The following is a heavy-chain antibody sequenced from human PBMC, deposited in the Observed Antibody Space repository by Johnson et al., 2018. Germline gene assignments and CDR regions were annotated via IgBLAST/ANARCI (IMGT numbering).Heavy chain of an antibody. V-gene: IGHV3-49*04. CDR3: TRERDYSGGDAFDI. Sequence: VQLVESGGGLVQPGGSLRLSCAASGFTFSSYDMHWVRQATGKGLEWVGFIRSKAYGGTTEYAASVKGRFTISRDDSKSIAYLQMNSLKTEDTAVYYCTRERDYSGGDAFDIWGQGTMVTVSS. CDR1: GFTFSSYD. CDR2: IRSKAYGGTT. D-gene: IGHD6-19*01. J-gene: IGHJ3*02.